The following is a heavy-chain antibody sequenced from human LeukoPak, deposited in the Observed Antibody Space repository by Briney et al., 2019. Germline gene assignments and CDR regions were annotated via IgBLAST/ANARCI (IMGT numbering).Heavy chain of an antibody. CDR1: GFTFSSYG. Sequence: PGGSLRLSCAASGFTFSSYGMSWVRQAPGKGLEWVSAISGSGGSTYYADSVKGRFTISRDNSKNTLYLQMNSLRAEDTAVYYCAKGGIVVVHLNYFDYWGQGTLVTVSS. D-gene: IGHD3-22*01. V-gene: IGHV3-23*01. CDR2: ISGSGGST. J-gene: IGHJ4*02. CDR3: AKGGIVVVHLNYFDY.